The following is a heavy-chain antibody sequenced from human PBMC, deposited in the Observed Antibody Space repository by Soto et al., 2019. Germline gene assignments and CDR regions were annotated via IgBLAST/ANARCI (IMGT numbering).Heavy chain of an antibody. CDR3: VTDLQARRYSWNYE. D-gene: IGHD1-7*01. Sequence: VQLVESGGGLVKPGGSLRLSCVASGFSFSDAWMSWVRQAPGKGLEWVGRIKTEDNGGTTHYTAPVRGRFTISRDDSRNTLYLQMKSLKTEDTGIYYCVTDLQARRYSWNYEWGQGTMVTVSS. J-gene: IGHJ1*01. CDR1: GFSFSDAW. CDR2: IKTEDNGGTT. V-gene: IGHV3-15*01.